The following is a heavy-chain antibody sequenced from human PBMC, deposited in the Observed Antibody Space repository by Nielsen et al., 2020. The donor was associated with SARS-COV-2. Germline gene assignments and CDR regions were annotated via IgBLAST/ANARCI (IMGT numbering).Heavy chain of an antibody. Sequence: GGSLRLSCAASGFTFSSYAMNWVRQAPGKGLEWVSGINSAGIYTYYADSVKGRFTISRDISKNTLYLQMNSLRAEDTAVYYCAKDLGYSGTYRFDYWGQGALVTVSS. D-gene: IGHD1-26*01. CDR2: INSAGIYT. J-gene: IGHJ4*02. V-gene: IGHV3-23*01. CDR3: AKDLGYSGTYRFDY. CDR1: GFTFSSYA.